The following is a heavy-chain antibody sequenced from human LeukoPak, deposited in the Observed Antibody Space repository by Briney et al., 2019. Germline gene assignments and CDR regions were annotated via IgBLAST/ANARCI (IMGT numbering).Heavy chain of an antibody. J-gene: IGHJ6*02. V-gene: IGHV3-30*02. CDR3: AKDAYGDYYYYGMDV. CDR2: IRYDGSNK. CDR1: GFTFSSYG. D-gene: IGHD4-17*01. Sequence: GGSLRLSCAASGFTFSSYGMHWVRQAPGKGLEWVAFIRYDGSNKYYADSVKGRFTISRDNSKNTLYLQMNSLRAEDTAVYYCAKDAYGDYYYYGMDVWGQGTTVTVSS.